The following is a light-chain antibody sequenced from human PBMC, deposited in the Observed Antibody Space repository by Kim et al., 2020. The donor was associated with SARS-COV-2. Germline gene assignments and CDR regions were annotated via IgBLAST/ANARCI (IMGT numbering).Light chain of an antibody. Sequence: KATINCKSSQGVLYSSNNKNCLAWYQQKPGQPPKLLIYWASTRESGVPDRFSGSGSGTDFTLTISSLQAEDVAVYYCQQYYSTPRSFGQGTKLEI. CDR1: QGVLYSSNNKNC. V-gene: IGKV4-1*01. CDR3: QQYYSTPRS. CDR2: WAS. J-gene: IGKJ2*03.